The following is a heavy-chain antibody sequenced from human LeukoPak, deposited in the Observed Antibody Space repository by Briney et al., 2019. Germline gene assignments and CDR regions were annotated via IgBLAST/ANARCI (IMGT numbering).Heavy chain of an antibody. CDR2: MNPNSGNA. D-gene: IGHD3-10*01. V-gene: IGHV1-8*01. J-gene: IGHJ5*02. CDR1: GYTFTSYD. Sequence: SVKVSCKASGYTFTSYDINWVRQATGQGLEWMGWMNPNSGNAGYVQKFQGRVTMTRNTSISTAYMELSSLRSEDTAVYYCARGITMVRGVKKGWFDPWGQGTLVPSPQ. CDR3: ARGITMVRGVKKGWFDP.